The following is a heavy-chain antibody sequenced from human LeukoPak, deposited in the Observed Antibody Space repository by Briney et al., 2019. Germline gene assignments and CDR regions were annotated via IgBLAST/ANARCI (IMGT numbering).Heavy chain of an antibody. D-gene: IGHD2-15*01. Sequence: GTSVKVSCKASGFTFTSSAVQWVRQARGQRLEWIGWIVVGSGNTNYAQKFQERVTITRDMSTSTAYMELSSLRSEDTAVYYCAAEPLYCSGGSCYLFDYWGQGTLVTVPS. CDR3: AAEPLYCSGGSCYLFDY. CDR2: IVVGSGNT. J-gene: IGHJ4*02. CDR1: GFTFTSSA. V-gene: IGHV1-58*01.